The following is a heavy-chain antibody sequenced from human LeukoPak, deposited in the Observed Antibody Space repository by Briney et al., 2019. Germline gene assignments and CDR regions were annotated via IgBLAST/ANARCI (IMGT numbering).Heavy chain of an antibody. J-gene: IGHJ5*02. Sequence: ASVKVSCKVSGYTLTELSMHWVRQAPGKGLEWMGGFDPEDGETIYAQKFQGRVTMTEDTSTDTAYMELSSLRSEDTAVYYCARELGCSTTSCFSPPGGWFDPWGQGTLVTVSS. CDR1: GYTLTELS. D-gene: IGHD2-2*01. V-gene: IGHV1-24*01. CDR2: FDPEDGET. CDR3: ARELGCSTTSCFSPPGGWFDP.